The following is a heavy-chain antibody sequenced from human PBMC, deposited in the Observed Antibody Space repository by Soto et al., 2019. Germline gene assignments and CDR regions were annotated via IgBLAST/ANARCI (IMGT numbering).Heavy chain of an antibody. CDR3: GIRDWPPVSAFLLNRSSDL. J-gene: IGHJ2*01. CDR2: ISFSGST. Sequence: PPGKGLEWIGSISFSGSTYYNPPLKSRVTISVDTSKNQFSLKMSSVTAADTFQDEDGIRDWPPVSAFLLNRSSDL. V-gene: IGHV4-39*01. D-gene: IGHD3-9*01.